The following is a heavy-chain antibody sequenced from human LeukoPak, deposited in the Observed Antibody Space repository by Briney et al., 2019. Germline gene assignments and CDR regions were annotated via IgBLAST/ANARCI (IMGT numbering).Heavy chain of an antibody. CDR3: ARATEQQLAYFDY. CDR2: INPSGGST. Sequence: ASVKVSCKASGYTFTSYYMHWVRQAPGQGLKWMGIINPSGGSTSYAQKFQGRVTMTRDMSTSTVYMELSSLRSEDTAVYYCARATEQQLAYFDYWGQGTLVTVSS. J-gene: IGHJ4*02. CDR1: GYTFTSYY. V-gene: IGHV1-46*01. D-gene: IGHD6-13*01.